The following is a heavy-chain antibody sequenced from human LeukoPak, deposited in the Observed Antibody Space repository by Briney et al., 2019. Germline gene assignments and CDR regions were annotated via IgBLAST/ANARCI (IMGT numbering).Heavy chain of an antibody. CDR1: GGSLSNYY. V-gene: IGHV4-59*01. Sequence: PSETLSLTCTVSGGSLSNYYWTWIRQPPGKGLEWIGYISYSGSANYNPSLKSRLTISVGSSKNRFFLNLSSVTAADTAVYYCARAPYSEYGSTYAGGYYYMDVWGKGTTVTISS. CDR3: ARAPYSEYGSTYAGGYYYMDV. CDR2: ISYSGSA. D-gene: IGHD1-26*01. J-gene: IGHJ6*03.